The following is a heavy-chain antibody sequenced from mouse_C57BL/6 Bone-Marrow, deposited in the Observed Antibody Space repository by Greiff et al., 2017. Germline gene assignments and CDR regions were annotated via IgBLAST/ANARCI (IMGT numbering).Heavy chain of an antibody. CDR1: GIDFSRYW. Sequence: EVKLMESGGGLVQPGGSLTLSCAASGIDFSRYWMSWFLRAPGKGLEWIVEFNPDSSTINYAPSLKDKFIISRDNAKTTLYLQMIKVRSADTALYYCARYYYGSSYDYYAMDYWGQGTSGTVSS. CDR3: ARYYYGSSYDYYAMDY. J-gene: IGHJ4*01. V-gene: IGHV4-1*01. CDR2: FNPDSSTI. D-gene: IGHD1-1*01.